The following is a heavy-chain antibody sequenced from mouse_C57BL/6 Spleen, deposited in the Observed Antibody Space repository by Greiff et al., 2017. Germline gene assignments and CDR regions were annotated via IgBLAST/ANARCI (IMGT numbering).Heavy chain of an antibody. CDR3: ANLLLQGGYAMDY. V-gene: IGHV1-59*01. J-gene: IGHJ4*01. D-gene: IGHD1-1*01. Sequence: QVQLQQPGAELVRPGTSVKLSCKASGYTFTSYWMHWVKQRPGQGLEWIGVIDPSDSYTNYNQKFKGKATLTVDTSSSTAYMQLSSLTSEDSAVYYCANLLLQGGYAMDYWGQGTSVTVSS. CDR2: IDPSDSYT. CDR1: GYTFTSYW.